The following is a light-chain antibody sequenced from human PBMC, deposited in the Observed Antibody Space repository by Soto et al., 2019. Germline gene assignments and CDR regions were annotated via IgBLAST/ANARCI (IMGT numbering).Light chain of an antibody. Sequence: QSVLTQPASVSGSPGQSITISCTGTRSDVGGYNYLSWYQQHPGKAPKLMISEVSNRPSGVSDRFSGSKSGNTASLTISGLQAEDEADYYCSSYTTSSTVVFGGGTKPPS. CDR3: SSYTTSSTVV. V-gene: IGLV2-14*01. CDR1: RSDVGGYNY. CDR2: EVS. J-gene: IGLJ2*01.